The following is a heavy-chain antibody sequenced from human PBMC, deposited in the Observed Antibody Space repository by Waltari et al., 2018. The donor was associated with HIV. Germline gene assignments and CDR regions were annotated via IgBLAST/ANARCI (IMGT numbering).Heavy chain of an antibody. CDR3: ATGQQVWETWSQLDY. D-gene: IGHD1-1*01. Sequence: QVQLVESGGGVVQPGRSLGLSCAASGFTFRNSVMHWVRQAPGKGLEWVAVISFDGSNQYYADSVRGRFTISRDNSKKKVFLQMNSLRLDDSALYYCATGQQVWETWSQLDYWGQGTLVIVSS. CDR1: GFTFRNSV. CDR2: ISFDGSNQ. J-gene: IGHJ4*02. V-gene: IGHV3-30*03.